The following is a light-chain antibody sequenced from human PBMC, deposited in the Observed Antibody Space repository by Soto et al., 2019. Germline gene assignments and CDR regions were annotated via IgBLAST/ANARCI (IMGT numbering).Light chain of an antibody. CDR1: QSVSGSF. V-gene: IGKV3-20*01. CDR3: QHYGRSPIN. Sequence: EPVLTQSPGTLSFAPVERATLSCRASQSVSGSFLAWYQPKPGQAPRLLISGASSRATGIPDRFSGSGSATDFTLTISRLEPEDFALYYCQHYGRSPINCGQGTRREIK. J-gene: IGKJ5*01. CDR2: GAS.